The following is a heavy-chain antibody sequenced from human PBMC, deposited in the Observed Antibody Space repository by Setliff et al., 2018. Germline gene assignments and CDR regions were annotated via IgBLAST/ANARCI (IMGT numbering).Heavy chain of an antibody. CDR2: IYTSGST. J-gene: IGHJ6*02. Sequence: PSETLSLTCTVSGGSISSGSYYWSWIRQPAGKGLEWIGRIYTSGSTNYNPSLKSRVTISVDTSKNQSSLKLSSVTASDTAVYYCARGGLWFGELLWKYYYYGMDVWGQGTTVTVSS. CDR3: ARGGLWFGELLWKYYYYGMDV. CDR1: GGSISSGSYY. V-gene: IGHV4-61*02. D-gene: IGHD3-10*01.